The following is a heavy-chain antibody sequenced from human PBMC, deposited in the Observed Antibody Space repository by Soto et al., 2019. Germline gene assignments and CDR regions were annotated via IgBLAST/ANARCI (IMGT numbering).Heavy chain of an antibody. CDR1: GFTFSSYG. CDR3: ARDTGTAPDYYDYGMDV. J-gene: IGHJ6*02. D-gene: IGHD1-1*01. Sequence: QVQLVESGGGVVQPGRSLRLSCAASGFTFSSYGMHWVRQAPGKGLEWVAVIWYDGSNKYYADSVKGRFTISRDNSKNXXYLRKNSMRAEDTAVYYCARDTGTAPDYYDYGMDVWGQGTTVTVSS. V-gene: IGHV3-33*01. CDR2: IWYDGSNK.